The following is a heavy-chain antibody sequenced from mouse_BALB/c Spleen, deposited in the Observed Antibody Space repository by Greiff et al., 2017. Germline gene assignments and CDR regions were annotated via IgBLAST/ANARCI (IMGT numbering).Heavy chain of an antibody. J-gene: IGHJ1*01. V-gene: IGHV10-1*02. CDR1: GFTFNTYA. CDR3: VRPGYYGYPYWYFDV. D-gene: IGHD1-2*01. Sequence: EVQVVESGGGLVQPKGSLKLSCAASGFTFNTYAMNWVRQAPGKGLEWVARIRSKSNNYATYYADSVKDRFTISRDDSQSMLYLQMNNLKTEDTAMYYCVRPGYYGYPYWYFDVWGAGTTVTVSS. CDR2: IRSKSNNYAT.